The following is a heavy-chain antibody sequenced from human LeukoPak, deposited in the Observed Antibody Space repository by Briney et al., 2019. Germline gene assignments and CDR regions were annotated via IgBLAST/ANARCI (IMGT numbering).Heavy chain of an antibody. D-gene: IGHD2-2*01. J-gene: IGHJ6*03. V-gene: IGHV1-69*05. CDR2: IIPIFGTA. CDR1: GGTFSSYA. Sequence: GASVKVSCKASGGTFSSYAISWVRQAPGQGLEWMGGIIPIFGTANYAQKFQGRVTITTDGSTSTAYMELSSLRSEDTAVYYCARGPGYCSSTSCLPGYYMDVWGKGTTVTVSS. CDR3: ARGPGYCSSTSCLPGYYMDV.